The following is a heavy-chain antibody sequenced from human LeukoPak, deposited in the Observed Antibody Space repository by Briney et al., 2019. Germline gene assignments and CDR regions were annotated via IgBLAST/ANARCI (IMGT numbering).Heavy chain of an antibody. D-gene: IGHD3-10*01. CDR1: GDSVSSNSAA. Sequence: SQTLSLTCAISGDSVSSNSAAWNWIRQSPSRVLDWLGRTYYRSKWYNDYAVSVKSRITINPDTSKNQFSLQLNSVTPEDTAVYYCARSPITMVRGVIITNVNNWFDPWGQGTLVTVSS. J-gene: IGHJ5*02. V-gene: IGHV6-1*01. CDR3: ARSPITMVRGVIITNVNNWFDP. CDR2: TYYRSKWYN.